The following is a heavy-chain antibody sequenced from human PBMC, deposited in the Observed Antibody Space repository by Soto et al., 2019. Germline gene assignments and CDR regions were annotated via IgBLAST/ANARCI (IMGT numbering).Heavy chain of an antibody. Sequence: GGSLRLSCAASGFTFSSYEMNWVRQAPGKGPEWVSYISSSGSTIYYADSVKGRFTISRDNAKNSLYLQMNSLRAEDTAVYYCASPLVGRPMYYFDYWGQGTLVTVSS. D-gene: IGHD3-10*02. CDR3: ASPLVGRPMYYFDY. V-gene: IGHV3-48*03. CDR2: ISSSGSTI. CDR1: GFTFSSYE. J-gene: IGHJ4*02.